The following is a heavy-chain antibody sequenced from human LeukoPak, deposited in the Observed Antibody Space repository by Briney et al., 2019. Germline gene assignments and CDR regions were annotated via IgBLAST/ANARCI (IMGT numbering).Heavy chain of an antibody. Sequence: APVKVSCKASGYTFTSYGISWVRQAPGQGLEWMGWISAYNGNTNYAQKLQGRVTMTTDTSTSTAYMELRSLRSDDTAVYYCARDMAYCGGDCTYYYYGMDVWGQGTTVTVSS. D-gene: IGHD2-21*02. V-gene: IGHV1-18*01. CDR3: ARDMAYCGGDCTYYYYGMDV. J-gene: IGHJ6*02. CDR2: ISAYNGNT. CDR1: GYTFTSYG.